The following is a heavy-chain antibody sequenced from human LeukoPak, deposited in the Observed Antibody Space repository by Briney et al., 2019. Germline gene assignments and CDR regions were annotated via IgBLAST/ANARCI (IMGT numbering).Heavy chain of an antibody. CDR3: ARGRPGLVVVPAAPRLDS. Sequence: GGSLRLSCAASGFTFSSYSMNWVRQAPGKGLEWMGGFDPEDGETIYAQKFQGRVTMTEDTSTDTAYMELSRLTSDDTAVYYCARGRPGLVVVPAAPRLDSWGQGTLVTVSS. V-gene: IGHV1-24*01. D-gene: IGHD2-2*01. CDR1: GFTFSSYS. J-gene: IGHJ4*02. CDR2: FDPEDGET.